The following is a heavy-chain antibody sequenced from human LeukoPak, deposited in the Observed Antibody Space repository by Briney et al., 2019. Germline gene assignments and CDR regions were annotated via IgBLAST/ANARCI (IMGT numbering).Heavy chain of an antibody. V-gene: IGHV3-30*18. CDR3: AKDPPLYFDWPEGYFQH. D-gene: IGHD3-9*01. Sequence: PGRSLRLSCAASGFTFSSYGMHWGRQPPGKGLERVAAISYDGSNKFYADSVKGRFTISRDNSKNTLYLQMNSLRAEDTAVYYCAKDPPLYFDWPEGYFQHWGQGTLVTVSS. CDR1: GFTFSSYG. CDR2: ISYDGSNK. J-gene: IGHJ1*01.